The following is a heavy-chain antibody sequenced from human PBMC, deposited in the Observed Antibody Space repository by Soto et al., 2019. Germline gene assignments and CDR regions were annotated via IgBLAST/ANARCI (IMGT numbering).Heavy chain of an antibody. Sequence: GGSLRLSCAASEFTVSSSYMHWVRQAPGKGLEWVALISYDGSNKYYVDSVKGRFTISRDNSKDTLDLQMNSLREGDTAVYYCAAETKSYFYGMDVWGQGTTVTVSS. CDR2: ISYDGSNK. CDR3: AAETKSYFYGMDV. V-gene: IGHV3-30*03. CDR1: EFTVSSSY. J-gene: IGHJ6*02.